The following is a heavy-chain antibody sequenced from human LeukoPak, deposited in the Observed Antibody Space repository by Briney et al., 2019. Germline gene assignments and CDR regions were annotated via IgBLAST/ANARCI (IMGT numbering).Heavy chain of an antibody. CDR1: GGSISTYY. V-gene: IGHV4-59*01. D-gene: IGHD1-26*01. J-gene: IGHJ3*02. Sequence: PSETLSLTCTVSGGSISTYYWSWIRQPPGKGLEWIAYIDYSANTNYNPSLKSRVTISVDTSKNQFSLKLSSVTAADTAVYYCARDSRRELLHAFDIWGQGTMVTVSS. CDR3: ARDSRRELLHAFDI. CDR2: IDYSANT.